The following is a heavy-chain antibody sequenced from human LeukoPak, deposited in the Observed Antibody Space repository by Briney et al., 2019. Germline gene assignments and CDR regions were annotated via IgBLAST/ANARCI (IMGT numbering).Heavy chain of an antibody. CDR2: INAGNGNT. Sequence: GASVKVSCKASGYTFTSYGISWVRQAPGQGLEWMGWINAGNGNTKYSQKFQGRVTITRDTSASTAYMELSSLRSEDTAVYYCARGYPKVDYYDSSGYYSLDYWGQGTLVTVSS. V-gene: IGHV1-3*01. D-gene: IGHD3-22*01. CDR3: ARGYPKVDYYDSSGYYSLDY. J-gene: IGHJ4*02. CDR1: GYTFTSYG.